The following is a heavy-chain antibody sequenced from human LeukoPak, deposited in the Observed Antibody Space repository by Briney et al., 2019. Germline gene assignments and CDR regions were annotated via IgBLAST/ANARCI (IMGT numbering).Heavy chain of an antibody. CDR3: ARESGSMTTVTSLFDY. Sequence: SETLSLTCTVSGGSISSSSYYWGWIRQPPGKGLEWIGSIYYSGSTYYNPSLKSRVTISVDTSKNQFSLKLSSVTAADTAVYYCARESGSMTTVTSLFDYWGQGTLVTVSS. CDR2: IYYSGST. V-gene: IGHV4-39*07. D-gene: IGHD4-11*01. J-gene: IGHJ4*02. CDR1: GGSISSSSYY.